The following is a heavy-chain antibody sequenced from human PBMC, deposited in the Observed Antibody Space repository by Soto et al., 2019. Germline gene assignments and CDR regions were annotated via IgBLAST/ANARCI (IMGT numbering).Heavy chain of an antibody. V-gene: IGHV1-2*02. CDR3: ARDPSSPNMIQFGNTMWGQDV. J-gene: IGHJ6*02. D-gene: IGHD3-16*01. CDR1: GYTFTGYY. CDR2: INPNSGGT. Sequence: ASVKVSCKASGYTFTGYYMHWVRQAPGQGLEWMGWINPNSGGTNYAQKFQGRVTMTRDTSISTAYMELSRLRSDDTAVYYCARDPSSPNMIQFGNTMWGQDVWGQGTTVTVSS.